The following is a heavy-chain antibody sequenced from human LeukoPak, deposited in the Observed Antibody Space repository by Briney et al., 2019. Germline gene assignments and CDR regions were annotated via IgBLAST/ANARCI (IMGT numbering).Heavy chain of an antibody. V-gene: IGHV4-39*01. CDR3: ANFGGTLLLHGFDY. D-gene: IGHD3-22*01. Sequence: SETLSLTCAVSGGSISSSSYYRGWIRQPPGKGLEWIGSIYYSGSTYYNPSLKSRVTISVDTSKNQFSLKLSSVTAADTAVYYCANFGGTLLLHGFDYWGQGTLVTVSS. J-gene: IGHJ4*02. CDR2: IYYSGST. CDR1: GGSISSSSYY.